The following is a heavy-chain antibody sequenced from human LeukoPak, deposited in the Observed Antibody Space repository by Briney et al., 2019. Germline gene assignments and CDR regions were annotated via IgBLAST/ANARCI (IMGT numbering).Heavy chain of an antibody. CDR3: ARGWGYCSSTSCRESAWFDP. CDR2: IYYSGST. D-gene: IGHD2-2*01. V-gene: IGHV4-39*01. Sequence: SETLSLTCTVSGGSISSSSYYWGWIRQPPGKGLEWIGRIYYSGSTYYNPSLKSRVTISVDTSKNQFSLKLSSVTAADTAVYYCARGWGYCSSTSCRESAWFDPWGQGTLVTVSS. J-gene: IGHJ5*02. CDR1: GGSISSSSYY.